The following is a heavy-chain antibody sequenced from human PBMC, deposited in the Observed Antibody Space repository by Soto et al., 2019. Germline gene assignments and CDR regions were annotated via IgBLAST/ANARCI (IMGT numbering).Heavy chain of an antibody. Sequence: QAQLVQSGTEVKQPGASVRISCKSSGYKFTNYYMYWVRQAPGQGLSWMGVINPGGGSPNYARKFRVTAGMNADTSMSIVYLEVTRLTSDDTAICCCAIALEFGDYSYSSMDVWGQGATVTVSS. V-gene: IGHV1-46*01. D-gene: IGHD2-15*01. CDR1: GYKFTNYY. CDR3: AIALEFGDYSYSSMDV. J-gene: IGHJ6*01. CDR2: INPGGGSP.